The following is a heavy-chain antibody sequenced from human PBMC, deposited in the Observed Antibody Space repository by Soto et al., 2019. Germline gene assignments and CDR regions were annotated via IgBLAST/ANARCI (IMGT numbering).Heavy chain of an antibody. CDR1: GFTFSNAW. Sequence: GGSLRLSCAASGFTFSNAWMNWVRQAPGKGLEWVGRIKSKTDGGTTDYAAPVKGRFTISRDDSKNTLYLQMNSLKTEDTAVYYCTTVIDYDILTGYYNGPYIDYWGQGTLVTVSS. CDR3: TTVIDYDILTGYYNGPYIDY. V-gene: IGHV3-15*07. CDR2: IKSKTDGGTT. J-gene: IGHJ4*02. D-gene: IGHD3-9*01.